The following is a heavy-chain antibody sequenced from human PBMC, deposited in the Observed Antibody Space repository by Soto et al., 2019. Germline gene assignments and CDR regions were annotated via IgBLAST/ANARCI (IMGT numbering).Heavy chain of an antibody. CDR2: ISNDGSNK. D-gene: IGHD2-2*01. V-gene: IGHV3-30*18. CDR3: VKDGRTEAYGMEV. Sequence: QVQLVESGGGVVQPGRSLRLSCVASGFSFSSYGMHWVRQAPGKGLEWVAVISNDGSNKYYVDSVKGRFTISRDTSKNTLYLQMNSLRFEDTAVFYCVKDGRTEAYGMEVWGQGTTVTVSS. J-gene: IGHJ6*02. CDR1: GFSFSSYG.